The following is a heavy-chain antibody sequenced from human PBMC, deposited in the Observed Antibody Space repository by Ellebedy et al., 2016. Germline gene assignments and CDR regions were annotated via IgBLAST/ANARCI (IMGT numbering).Heavy chain of an antibody. CDR3: ARETEYGDFALDY. V-gene: IGHV3-7*01. CDR2: IKQDGTEK. D-gene: IGHD4-17*01. Sequence: GGSLRLSCAASGFSFSTYWMNWVRQAPGKGLEWVANIKQDGTEKYYVDSVKGRFTISRDNAKNSLYLQMNSLRAEDTAVYYCARETEYGDFALDYWGQGTLVTVSS. J-gene: IGHJ4*02. CDR1: GFSFSTYW.